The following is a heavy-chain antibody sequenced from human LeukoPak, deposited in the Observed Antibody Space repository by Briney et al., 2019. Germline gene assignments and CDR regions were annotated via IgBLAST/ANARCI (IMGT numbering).Heavy chain of an antibody. CDR2: ISSSSSTI. D-gene: IGHD5-18*01. CDR3: ARDLRAVDIAMVNHYYMDV. CDR1: EFNFGSNS. J-gene: IGHJ6*03. V-gene: IGHV3-48*01. Sequence: GGSLRLSCAASEFNFGSNSMNWVRQAPGKGLEWVSYISSSSSTIYYADSVKGRFTISRDNAKNSLYLQMNSLRAEDTAVYYCARDLRAVDIAMVNHYYMDVWGKGTTVTVSS.